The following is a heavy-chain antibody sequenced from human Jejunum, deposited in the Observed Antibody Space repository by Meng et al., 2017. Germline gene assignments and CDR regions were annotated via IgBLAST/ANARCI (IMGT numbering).Heavy chain of an antibody. Sequence: QVHLKESGPGLVKPSGTLSLTCEVSGDSISSTNWWDWLRQPPGKGLEWIGEIYHSGRTNFNPSLESRVTISVDESKNQFSLTLNSVTAADTAVYYCARGVGDIRVGFDYWGQGILVTVSS. CDR1: GDSISSTNW. J-gene: IGHJ4*02. V-gene: IGHV4-4*02. CDR3: ARGVGDIRVGFDY. CDR2: IYHSGRT. D-gene: IGHD5-12*01.